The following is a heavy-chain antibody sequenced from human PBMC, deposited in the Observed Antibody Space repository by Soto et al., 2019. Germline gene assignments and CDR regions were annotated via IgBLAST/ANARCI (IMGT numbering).Heavy chain of an antibody. CDR1: GGTFSSYA. D-gene: IGHD3-22*01. J-gene: IGHJ4*02. CDR3: ARAHYYDSSGYSYVLDY. CDR2: IIPIFGTA. Sequence: SAVKVSCKASGGTFSSYAISWVRQAPGQGLEWMGGIIPIFGTANYAQKFQGRVTITADESTSTAYMELSSLRSEDTAVYYCARAHYYDSSGYSYVLDYWGQGTLVTVSS. V-gene: IGHV1-69*13.